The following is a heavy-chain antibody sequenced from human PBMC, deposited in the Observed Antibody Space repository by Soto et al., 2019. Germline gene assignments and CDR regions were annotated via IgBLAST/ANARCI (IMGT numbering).Heavy chain of an antibody. CDR1: GYTFTGYY. J-gene: IGHJ6*03. CDR3: ERGLGVGPYYYYYYMDV. V-gene: IGHV1-2*04. D-gene: IGHD7-27*01. CDR2: INPNSGGT. Sequence: QVQLVQSGAEVKKPGASVKVSCKASGYTFTGYYMHWVRQAPGQGLEWMGWINPNSGGTNYAQKFQGWVTMTRDTSISTAYMELSRLRSDDTAVYYCERGLGVGPYYYYYYMDVWGKGTTVTVSS.